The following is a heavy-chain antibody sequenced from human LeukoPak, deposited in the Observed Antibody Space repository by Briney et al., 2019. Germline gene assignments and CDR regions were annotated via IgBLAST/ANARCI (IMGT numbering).Heavy chain of an antibody. D-gene: IGHD1-26*01. Sequence: GGSLRLSCVASGFTFNTYAMDWVRQAPGKGLEWVANIKQDGSEKYYVDSVKGRFTISRDNAKNSLYLQMNSLRVDDTAVYYCARGGGSYYVWGQGTLVTVSS. CDR2: IKQDGSEK. J-gene: IGHJ4*02. CDR3: ARGGGSYYV. CDR1: GFTFNTYA. V-gene: IGHV3-7*01.